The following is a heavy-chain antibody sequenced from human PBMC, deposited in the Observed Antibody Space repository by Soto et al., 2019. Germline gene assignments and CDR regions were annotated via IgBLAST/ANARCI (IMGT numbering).Heavy chain of an antibody. Sequence: QVQLVEAGGGVVQPGRSLRLSCEASGFTFSSYGMHWVRQAPGKGLEWVAVISYDGSNKYYADSVKGRFTISRDNSKNTLYLQMNSLRAEDTAVYYCAKEGQSTMIVVVGQYFDYWGQGTLVTVSS. J-gene: IGHJ4*02. D-gene: IGHD3-22*01. CDR2: ISYDGSNK. V-gene: IGHV3-30*18. CDR1: GFTFSSYG. CDR3: AKEGQSTMIVVVGQYFDY.